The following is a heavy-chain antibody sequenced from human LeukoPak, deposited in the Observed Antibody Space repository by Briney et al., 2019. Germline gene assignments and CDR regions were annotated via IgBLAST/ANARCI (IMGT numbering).Heavy chain of an antibody. D-gene: IGHD3-10*01. J-gene: IGHJ4*02. Sequence: GGSLRLSCAASGFTVSSNYMSWVRQPPGKGLEWVSVIYSDGNTYYADSVKGRFTISRDNSKNTLYLQMNSLRVDDTAVYYCARDRGYYGSGGVLDYWGQGTLVTVSS. CDR1: GFTVSSNY. CDR2: IYSDGNT. V-gene: IGHV3-66*01. CDR3: ARDRGYYGSGGVLDY.